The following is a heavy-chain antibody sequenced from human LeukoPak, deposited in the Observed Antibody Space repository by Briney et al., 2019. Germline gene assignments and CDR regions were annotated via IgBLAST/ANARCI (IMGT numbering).Heavy chain of an antibody. CDR2: LSTSGGST. Sequence: GGSLRLSCAASGFTFSSYAMSWVRQAPGKGLEWVSGLSTSGGSTYYADSVKGRFTISRDNSKNTLYLQMNSLRAEDTAVYYCAKDRSGWYYFDYWGQRTLVTVSS. V-gene: IGHV3-23*01. J-gene: IGHJ4*02. D-gene: IGHD6-19*01. CDR3: AKDRSGWYYFDY. CDR1: GFTFSSYA.